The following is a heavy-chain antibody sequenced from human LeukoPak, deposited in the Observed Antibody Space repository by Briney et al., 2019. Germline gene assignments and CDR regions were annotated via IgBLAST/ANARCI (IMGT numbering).Heavy chain of an antibody. J-gene: IGHJ3*01. V-gene: IGHV3-21*03. CDR1: GFIFSDYG. Sequence: GGSLRLSCAASGFIFSDYGMNWVRQAPGKGLEWVSSISSSSSYIYYADSMKGRFTISRDNAKNSLYLQMSSLITDDTGVYYCTTALNFDILTGLYQPIAAFDVWGQGTLVTVSS. D-gene: IGHD3-9*01. CDR3: TTALNFDILTGLYQPIAAFDV. CDR2: ISSSSSYI.